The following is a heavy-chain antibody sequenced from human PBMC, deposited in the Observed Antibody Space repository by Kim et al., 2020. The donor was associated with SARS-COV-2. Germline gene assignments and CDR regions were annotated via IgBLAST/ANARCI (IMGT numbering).Heavy chain of an antibody. Sequence: GGSLRLSCAASGFTFSSYWMSWVRQAPGKGLEWVANIKQDGSEKYYVDSVKGRFTISRDNAKNSLYLQMNSLRAEDTAVYYCARDWSSIAARPYYFDYWGQGTLVTVSS. CDR2: IKQDGSEK. CDR3: ARDWSSIAARPYYFDY. J-gene: IGHJ4*02. CDR1: GFTFSSYW. V-gene: IGHV3-7*01. D-gene: IGHD6-6*01.